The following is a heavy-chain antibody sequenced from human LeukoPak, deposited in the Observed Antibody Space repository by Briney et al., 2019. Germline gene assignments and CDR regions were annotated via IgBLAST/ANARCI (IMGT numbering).Heavy chain of an antibody. V-gene: IGHV1-8*01. CDR1: GYTFTSYD. D-gene: IGHD1-26*01. CDR3: ARVPVGSIVGATWTPDY. Sequence: GASVKVSCKASGYTFTSYDINWVRQATGQGLEWMGWMNPNSGNTGYAQKFQGRVTMTRNTSISTAYMELSSLRSEDTAVYYCARVPVGSIVGATWTPDYWGQGTLVTVSS. J-gene: IGHJ4*02. CDR2: MNPNSGNT.